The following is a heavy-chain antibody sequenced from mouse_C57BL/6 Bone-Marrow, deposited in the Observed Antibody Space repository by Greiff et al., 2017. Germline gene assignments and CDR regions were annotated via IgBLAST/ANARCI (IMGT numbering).Heavy chain of an antibody. CDR1: GFSLTSYG. CDR3: ARNCWLLFYAMDY. J-gene: IGHJ4*01. D-gene: IGHD2-3*01. CDR2: IWSGGGT. Sequence: QVQLMQSGPGLVQPSPCLSISCTVSGFSLTSYGVHWVRQSPGKGLEWLGVIWSGGGTDYNAGFLSRLRISKDNSKSQVFYKMSSLQADDTAIYYYARNCWLLFYAMDYWGQGTAVTVSS. V-gene: IGHV2-2*01.